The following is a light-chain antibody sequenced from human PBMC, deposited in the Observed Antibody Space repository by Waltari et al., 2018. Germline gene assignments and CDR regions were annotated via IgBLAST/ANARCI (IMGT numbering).Light chain of an antibody. Sequence: DIQMTQSPSTLSASVGDRVTITCRASQKINSWLAWHQQKPGKAPKLLIYKASSLESGVPARFSGSGSGKEFTLTISILQPDDFATYYCLQYNGEPRTFGQGTKVEVK. J-gene: IGKJ1*01. CDR2: KAS. CDR1: QKINSW. V-gene: IGKV1-5*03. CDR3: LQYNGEPRT.